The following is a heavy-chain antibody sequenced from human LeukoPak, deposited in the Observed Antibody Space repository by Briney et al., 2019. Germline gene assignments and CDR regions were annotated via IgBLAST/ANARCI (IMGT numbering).Heavy chain of an antibody. CDR2: IKSKTNGGTT. Sequence: GESLRLSCAASGFSFSNAWMSWVRQAPGKGLEWVGRIKSKTNGGTTDYAAPVKGIFTISRNDSKNTLYLQMNSLKTEDTAVYYCTTMPGIAAAYLAAHIDYWGQGTLVTVSS. J-gene: IGHJ4*02. D-gene: IGHD6-13*01. V-gene: IGHV3-15*01. CDR3: TTMPGIAAAYLAAHIDY. CDR1: GFSFSNAW.